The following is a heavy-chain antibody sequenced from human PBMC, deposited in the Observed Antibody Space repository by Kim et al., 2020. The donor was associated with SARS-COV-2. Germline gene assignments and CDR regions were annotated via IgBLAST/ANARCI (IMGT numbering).Heavy chain of an antibody. V-gene: IGHV1-69*13. CDR1: GGTFSSYA. Sequence: SVKVSCKASGGTFSSYAISWVRQAPGQGLEWMGGIIPIFGTANYAQKFQGRVTITADESTSTAYMELSSLRSEDTAVYYCAREPLRSSWYALGWFDPWGQGTLVTVSS. D-gene: IGHD6-13*01. J-gene: IGHJ5*02. CDR2: IIPIFGTA. CDR3: AREPLRSSWYALGWFDP.